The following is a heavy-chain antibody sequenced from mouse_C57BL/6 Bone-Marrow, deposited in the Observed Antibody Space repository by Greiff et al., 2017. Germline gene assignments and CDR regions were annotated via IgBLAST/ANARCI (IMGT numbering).Heavy chain of an antibody. CDR3: AKKGSYDYYAMDY. CDR1: GFSLTSYG. CDR2: IWRGGST. V-gene: IGHV2-5*01. Sequence: QVQLQQSGPGLVQPSQSLSITCTVSGFSLTSYGVHWVRQSPGKGLEWLGVIWRGGSTDYNAAFMSRLSITKDNSKSQVFFKMNSLQADDTAIYYGAKKGSYDYYAMDYWGQGTSVTVSS. J-gene: IGHJ4*01. D-gene: IGHD1-1*02.